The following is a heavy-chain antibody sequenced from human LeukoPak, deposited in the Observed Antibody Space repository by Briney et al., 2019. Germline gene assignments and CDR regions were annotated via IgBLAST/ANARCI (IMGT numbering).Heavy chain of an antibody. D-gene: IGHD1-26*01. Sequence: PSETLSPTCTVSGGSISSFYWSWIRQPPGKGLEWIGYMYYGGSPNYNPSLKSRVITSLDTSKNQFSLKLNSVTTADTAVYYCVTGRYSYGWYDHWGQGILVTVSS. CDR3: VTGRYSYGWYDH. CDR1: GGSISSFY. J-gene: IGHJ5*02. CDR2: MYYGGSP. V-gene: IGHV4-59*13.